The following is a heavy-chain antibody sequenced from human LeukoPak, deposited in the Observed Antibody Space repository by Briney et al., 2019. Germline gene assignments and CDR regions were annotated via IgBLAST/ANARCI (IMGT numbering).Heavy chain of an antibody. CDR2: MNPNSGNT. Sequence: ASVKVSCKASGYTFTSYDINWARQATGQGLEWMGWMNPNSGNTGYAQKFQGRVTMTRNTSISTAYMELSSLRSEDTAVYYCAMGYDFWSGYNDWGQGTLVTVSS. D-gene: IGHD3-3*01. J-gene: IGHJ4*02. CDR1: GYTFTSYD. V-gene: IGHV1-8*01. CDR3: AMGYDFWSGYND.